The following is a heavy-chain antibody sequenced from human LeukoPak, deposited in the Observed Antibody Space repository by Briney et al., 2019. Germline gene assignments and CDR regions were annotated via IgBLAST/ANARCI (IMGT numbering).Heavy chain of an antibody. CDR1: GFTFSSYD. CDR3: ARARACYDSMDDAFDI. V-gene: IGHV3-13*01. J-gene: IGHJ3*02. CDR2: LGTAGDT. D-gene: IGHD3-22*01. Sequence: GGSLRLSWAASGFTFSSYDMHWVRQATGNGREWVSALGTAGDTYYPGSVKGRFTISRENAKNSLYLQMNSLRAGDTAVYYCARARACYDSMDDAFDIWGQGTMVTVSS.